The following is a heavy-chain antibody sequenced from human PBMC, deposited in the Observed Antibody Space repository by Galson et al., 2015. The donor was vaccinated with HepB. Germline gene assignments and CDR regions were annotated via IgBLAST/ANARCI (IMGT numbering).Heavy chain of an antibody. D-gene: IGHD5-12*01. CDR1: GFTFSDYY. Sequence: SLRLSCAASGFTFSDYYMSWIRQAPGKGLEWVSYISSSSSYTNYADSVKGRFTISRDNAKNSLYLQMNSLRAEDTAVYYCAGSGDSGYVFHGLDYWGQGTLVTVSS. CDR3: AGSGDSGYVFHGLDY. V-gene: IGHV3-11*06. CDR2: ISSSSSYT. J-gene: IGHJ4*02.